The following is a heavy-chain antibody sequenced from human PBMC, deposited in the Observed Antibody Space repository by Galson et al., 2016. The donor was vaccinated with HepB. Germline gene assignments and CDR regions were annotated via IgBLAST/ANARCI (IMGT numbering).Heavy chain of an antibody. CDR3: AKPPRGEYCTDPSCYSEDS. D-gene: IGHD2-15*01. J-gene: IGHJ4*02. CDR1: GFTFSSYA. Sequence: SLRLSCAGSGFTFSSYAMSWVRQAPGKGLEWVATISGSARFTFHADSVKGRFTVSRDNSKNTLYLQMNSLRVDDTAVYYLAKPPRGEYCTDPSCYSEDSWGEGTLVTGSS. CDR2: ISGSARFT. V-gene: IGHV3-23*01.